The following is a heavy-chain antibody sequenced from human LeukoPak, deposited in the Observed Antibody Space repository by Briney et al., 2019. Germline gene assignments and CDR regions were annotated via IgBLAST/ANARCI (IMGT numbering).Heavy chain of an antibody. CDR1: GFTFSSYG. J-gene: IGHJ4*02. CDR3: AKDPYFDWLCPDY. CDR2: IRYDGSNK. D-gene: IGHD3-9*01. Sequence: GGSLRLSCAASGFTFSSYGMHWVRQAPGKGLEWVAFIRYDGSNKYYADSVKGRFTISRDNSKNTLYLQMNSLRAEDTAVYYCAKDPYFDWLCPDYWGQGTLVTVSS. V-gene: IGHV3-30*02.